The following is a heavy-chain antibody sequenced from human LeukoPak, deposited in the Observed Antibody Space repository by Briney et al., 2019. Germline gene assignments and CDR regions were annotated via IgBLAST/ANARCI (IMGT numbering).Heavy chain of an antibody. CDR2: ISGSGGST. CDR3: AKDHRSGYYFTLFDY. CDR1: GFTFSSYA. Sequence: GSLSLSCAASGFTFSSYAMSWVRQAPGKGLEWVSAISGSGGSTYYADSVKGRFTISRDNSKNTLYLQMNSLRAEDTAVYYCAKDHRSGYYFTLFDYWGQGTLVTVSS. V-gene: IGHV3-23*01. D-gene: IGHD3-22*01. J-gene: IGHJ4*02.